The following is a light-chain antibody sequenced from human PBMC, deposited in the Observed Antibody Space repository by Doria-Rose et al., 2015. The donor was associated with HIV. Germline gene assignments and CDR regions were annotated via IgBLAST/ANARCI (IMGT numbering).Light chain of an antibody. J-gene: IGKJ1*01. V-gene: IGKV1-9*01. CDR3: QQFDSFPRT. Sequence: TQSPSFLSASVGVRVTITCRASQGISRYLAWYQQKPGKATTLLIFGASTLQSGVPSRFSGSGSETEFTLTISSLQPEDFATYYCQQFDSFPRTFGQGTKVELK. CDR1: QGISRY. CDR2: GAS.